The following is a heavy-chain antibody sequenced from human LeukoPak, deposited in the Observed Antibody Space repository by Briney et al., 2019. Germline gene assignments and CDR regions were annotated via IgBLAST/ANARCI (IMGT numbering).Heavy chain of an antibody. CDR2: IYHTGDT. CDR3: ARRTPATSKAVAGSSLTYKDNTFDI. Sequence: SETLSLTCNVSGDSICNFWWSWLRQPLGKGLEWIGYIYHTGDTYYNPSLSSRRTISLATSKNQFSLKLSYVTAAETAVYYCARRTPATSKAVAGSSLTYKDNTFDIWGHGTMVTVSS. J-gene: IGHJ3*02. D-gene: IGHD6-19*01. V-gene: IGHV4-59*01. CDR1: GDSICNFW.